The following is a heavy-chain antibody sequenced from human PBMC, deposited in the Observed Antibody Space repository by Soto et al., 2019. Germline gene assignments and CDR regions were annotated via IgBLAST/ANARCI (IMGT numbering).Heavy chain of an antibody. CDR2: INHSGST. CDR1: GGSFSGYY. CDR3: ARSSGYSYGFDD. D-gene: IGHD5-18*01. J-gene: IGHJ4*02. V-gene: IGHV4-34*01. Sequence: SETLSLTCAVYGGSFSGYYWSWIRQPPGKGLEWIGEINHSGSTNYNPSLKSRVTISVDTSKNQFSLKLSSVTAADTAVYYCARSSGYSYGFDDWGQGTLVTVSS.